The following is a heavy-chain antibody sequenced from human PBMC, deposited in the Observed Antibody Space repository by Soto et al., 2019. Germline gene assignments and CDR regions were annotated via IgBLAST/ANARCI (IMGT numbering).Heavy chain of an antibody. D-gene: IGHD5-18*01. V-gene: IGHV1-46*01. CDR1: GYTFTSYY. CDR2: INPSGGST. CDR3: ASPLTYSYGHDAFDI. J-gene: IGHJ3*02. Sequence: ASVKVSCKASGYTFTSYYMHWVRQAPGQGLEWMGIINPSGGSTSYAQKFQGRVTMTRDTSTSTVYMELSSPRSEDTAVYYCASPLTYSYGHDAFDIWGQGTMVTVSS.